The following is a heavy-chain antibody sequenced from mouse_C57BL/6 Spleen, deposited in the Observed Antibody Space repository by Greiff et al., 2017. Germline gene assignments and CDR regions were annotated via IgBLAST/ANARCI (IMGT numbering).Heavy chain of an antibody. CDR2: IWTGGGT. CDR3: ARTSSGYVNYYFDY. CDR1: GFSLTSYA. V-gene: IGHV2-9-1*01. Sequence: VKLMESGPGLVAPSQSLSITCTVSGFSLTSYAISWVRQPPGKGLEWLGVIWTGGGTNYNSALKSRLSISKDNSKRQVFLKMNSLQTDDTARYYGARTSSGYVNYYFDYWGQGTTLTVSS. J-gene: IGHJ2*01. D-gene: IGHD3-2*02.